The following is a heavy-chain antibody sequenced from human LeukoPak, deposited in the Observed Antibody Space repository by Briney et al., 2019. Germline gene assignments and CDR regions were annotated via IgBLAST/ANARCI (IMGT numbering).Heavy chain of an antibody. CDR1: GYSFTGDY. CDR3: ARGWRTAAAPKY. CDR2: INPNSGGT. Sequence: ASVKVSCKASGYSFTGDYMHWVRQAPGQGLAWMGWINPNSGGTNYAQKFPGRVTMTRDTSISTAYMELSRLRSEDTAVYYCARGWRTAAAPKYWGQGTLVTVSS. D-gene: IGHD6-13*01. J-gene: IGHJ4*02. V-gene: IGHV1-2*02.